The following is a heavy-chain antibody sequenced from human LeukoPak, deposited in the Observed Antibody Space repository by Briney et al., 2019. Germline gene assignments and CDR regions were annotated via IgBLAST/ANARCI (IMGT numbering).Heavy chain of an antibody. CDR1: GYTFTAYY. D-gene: IGHD3-22*01. Sequence: GASVKVSCKSSGYTFTAYYMHWVRQAPGQGLEWMGWINLNSGGTNYAQKFQGRVTMTRDTSITTAYMELSSLRSEDTAVYYCATQGTTKYYDSSFDYWGQGTLVTVSS. CDR2: INLNSGGT. J-gene: IGHJ4*02. CDR3: ATQGTTKYYDSSFDY. V-gene: IGHV1-2*02.